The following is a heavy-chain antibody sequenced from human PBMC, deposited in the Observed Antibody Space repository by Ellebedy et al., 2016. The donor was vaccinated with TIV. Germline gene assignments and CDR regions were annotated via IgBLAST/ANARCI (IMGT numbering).Heavy chain of an antibody. CDR1: GGSISSYY. CDR2: IYHSGST. D-gene: IGHD3-9*01. CDR3: ARDQYDILTGYGIDY. Sequence: SETLSLTXTVSGGSISSYYWGWIRQPPGKGLEWIGSIYHSGSTYYNPSLKSRVTISVDTSKNQFSLKLSSVTAADTAVYYCARDQYDILTGYGIDYWGQGTLVTVSS. V-gene: IGHV4-38-2*02. J-gene: IGHJ4*02.